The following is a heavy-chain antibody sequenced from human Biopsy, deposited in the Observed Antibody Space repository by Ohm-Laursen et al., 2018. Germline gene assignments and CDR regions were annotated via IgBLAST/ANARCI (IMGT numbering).Heavy chain of an antibody. CDR3: ARARIKTSGVLIPETYYFDS. V-gene: IGHV4-59*01. CDR2: FYYSGST. J-gene: IGHJ4*02. Sequence: GTLSLTCIVPGGSINSYYWSWMRQPPGKGLEWIGNFYYSGSTNYNPSLKSRITMSLDRSKSQVSLRMNSVTAADTAVYYCARARIKTSGVLIPETYYFDSWGQGTLVTVSS. D-gene: IGHD3-3*01. CDR1: GGSINSYY.